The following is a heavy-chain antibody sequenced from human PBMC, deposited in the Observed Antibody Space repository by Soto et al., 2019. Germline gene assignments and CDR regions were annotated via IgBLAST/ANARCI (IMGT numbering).Heavy chain of an antibody. CDR1: GYTFTSYY. D-gene: IGHD2-2*01. J-gene: IGHJ5*02. CDR2: INPSGGST. V-gene: IGHV1-46*01. CDR3: ARGIFAVPAAISAYNWFDP. Sequence: QVQLVQSGAEVKKPGASVKVSCKASGYTFTSYYMHWVRQAPGQGLEWMGIINPSGGSTSYAQKFQGRVTMTRDTSTSTVYMELSSLRSEDTAVYYCARGIFAVPAAISAYNWFDPWGQGTLVTVSS.